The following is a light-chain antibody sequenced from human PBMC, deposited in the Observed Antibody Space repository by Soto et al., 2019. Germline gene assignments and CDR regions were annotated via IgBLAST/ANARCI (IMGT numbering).Light chain of an antibody. CDR3: NSYTSSSTYV. CDR1: SSDVGGYDY. V-gene: IGLV2-14*03. Sequence: QSALTQPASVSGSPGQSITISCTGTSSDVGGYDYVSWYQQHPGKAPKLMIYDVSNRPSGVSNRFSGSKSGNTASLIISGLQAEDEADYYCNSYTSSSTYVFGAGTKFTVL. CDR2: DVS. J-gene: IGLJ1*01.